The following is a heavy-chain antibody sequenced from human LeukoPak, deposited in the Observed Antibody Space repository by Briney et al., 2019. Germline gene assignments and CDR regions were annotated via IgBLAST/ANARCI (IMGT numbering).Heavy chain of an antibody. D-gene: IGHD5-24*01. V-gene: IGHV1-2*02. CDR1: GYTFTGYY. CDR2: INPNSGGT. Sequence: GASVKVSCKASGYTFTGYYMHWVRQAPGQGLGWMGWINPNSGGTNYAQKFQGRVTMTRDTSVSTAYMELSRLRSDDTAVYYCARDEEERDGYIWSYWGQGTLVTVSS. J-gene: IGHJ4*02. CDR3: ARDEEERDGYIWSY.